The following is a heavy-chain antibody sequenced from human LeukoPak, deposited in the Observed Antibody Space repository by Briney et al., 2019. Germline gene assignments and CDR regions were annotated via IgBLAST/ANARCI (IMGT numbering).Heavy chain of an antibody. CDR2: IYSNTSA. CDR1: GFTISYNY. CDR3: ARDIPVDSRSSVPKPVRDS. D-gene: IGHD6-6*01. Sequence: PGGSLRLSCAASGFTISYNYMSWVRQAPGKGLQWVSVIYSNTSAYYADSVKGRFTITRQSSKNTLYLQMTSLRAEDTAVYYCARDIPVDSRSSVPKPVRDSWGQGTLVSASS. V-gene: IGHV3-53*04. J-gene: IGHJ5*02.